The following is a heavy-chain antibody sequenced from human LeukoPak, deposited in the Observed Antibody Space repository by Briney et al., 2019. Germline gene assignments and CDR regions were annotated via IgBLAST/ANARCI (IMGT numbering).Heavy chain of an antibody. J-gene: IGHJ4*02. Sequence: GGSLRLSCAASGFTFSSYMMNCVRESPGKGLEGVSSINSSSIYIYHADSVKGRFTISRDNAKNSLYLQTNRLRAEDTAVYYCARDLRLDYWGQGTPVTVSS. CDR3: ARDLRLDY. CDR1: GFTFSSYM. CDR2: INSSSIYI. V-gene: IGHV3-21*01.